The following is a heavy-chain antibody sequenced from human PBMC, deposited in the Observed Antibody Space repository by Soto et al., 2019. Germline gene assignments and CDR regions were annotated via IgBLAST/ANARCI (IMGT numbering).Heavy chain of an antibody. CDR2: INSDGSST. Sequence: EVQLVESGGGLVPPGGSLRLSCAASGFTFSSYWMHWVRQAPGKGLVWVSRINSDGSSTSYADSVKGRFTISRDNAKNTLYLQMNSLRAEDTAVYYCARASGDYDAFDIWGQGTMVTVSS. D-gene: IGHD4-17*01. V-gene: IGHV3-74*01. CDR3: ARASGDYDAFDI. J-gene: IGHJ3*02. CDR1: GFTFSSYW.